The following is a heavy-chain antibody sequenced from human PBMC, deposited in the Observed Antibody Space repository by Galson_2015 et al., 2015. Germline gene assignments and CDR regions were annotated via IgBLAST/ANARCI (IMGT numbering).Heavy chain of an antibody. Sequence: SLRLSCAASGFTFSSYSMNWVRQAPGKGLEWVSSISSSSSYIYYADSVKGRFTISRDNAKNSLYLQMNSLRAEDTAVYYCARGTGPSSGYYDGIDYWGQGTLVTVSS. V-gene: IGHV3-21*01. CDR1: GFTFSSYS. CDR3: ARGTGPSSGYYDGIDY. D-gene: IGHD3-22*01. J-gene: IGHJ4*02. CDR2: ISSSSSYI.